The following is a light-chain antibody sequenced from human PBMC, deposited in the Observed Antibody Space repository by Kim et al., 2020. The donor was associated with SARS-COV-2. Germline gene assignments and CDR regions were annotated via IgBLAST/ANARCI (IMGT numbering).Light chain of an antibody. CDR3: NSRDSNDNVV. CDR1: SLRSYY. Sequence: VALGQTVRLTCQGDSLRSYYATWYQQKPAQAPILVIYGKNNRPSGIPDRFSGSSSGNTASLTITGTQAGDEADYYCNSRDSNDNVVFGGGTQLTVL. V-gene: IGLV3-19*01. CDR2: GKN. J-gene: IGLJ2*01.